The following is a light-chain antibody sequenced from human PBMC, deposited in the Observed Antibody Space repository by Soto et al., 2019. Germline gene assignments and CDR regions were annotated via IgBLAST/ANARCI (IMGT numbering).Light chain of an antibody. CDR1: QTISTW. Sequence: IQMTQSPPTLSASVGDRVTITCRASQTISTWMAWYQQKPGKAPKLLVYDASTLQSAVASRFSGSGSGTEFTLIISGLQPDDSATYYCQQYTNTNNPWMFGQGTKVDIK. CDR2: DAS. CDR3: QQYTNTNNPWM. V-gene: IGKV1-5*01. J-gene: IGKJ1*01.